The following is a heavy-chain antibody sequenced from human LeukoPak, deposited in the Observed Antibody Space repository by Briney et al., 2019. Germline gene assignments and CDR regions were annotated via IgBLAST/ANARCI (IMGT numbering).Heavy chain of an antibody. J-gene: IGHJ3*02. CDR3: AKGLSGYDWGDAFDI. V-gene: IGHV3-23*01. D-gene: IGHD5-12*01. CDR2: ISGSGGST. Sequence: PGGSLRLSCVTSGFTFSSYAMSWVRQAPGKGLEWVSAISGSGGSTYYADSVKGRFTISRDNSKNTLYLQMNSLRAEDTAVYYCAKGLSGYDWGDAFDIWGQGTMVTVSS. CDR1: GFTFSSYA.